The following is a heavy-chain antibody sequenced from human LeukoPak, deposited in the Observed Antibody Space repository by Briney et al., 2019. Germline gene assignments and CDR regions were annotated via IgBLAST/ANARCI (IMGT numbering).Heavy chain of an antibody. CDR1: GGSFSGYY. V-gene: IGHV4-34*01. CDR2: INHSGST. CDR3: GRKVQNSGYRY. J-gene: IGHJ4*02. D-gene: IGHD5-12*01. Sequence: PSETLSLTCAVYGGSFSGYYWSWIRQPPGKGLEWIGEINHSGSTNYNPSLKSRVTISVDTSKNQFSLKLSSVTAADTAVYYCGRKVQNSGYRYWGQGTLVTVSS.